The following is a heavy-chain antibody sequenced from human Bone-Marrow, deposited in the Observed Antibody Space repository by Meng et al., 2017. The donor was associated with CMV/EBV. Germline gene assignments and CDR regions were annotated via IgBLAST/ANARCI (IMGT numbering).Heavy chain of an antibody. CDR1: GGSVSRGSYY. D-gene: IGHD5-12*01. CDR3: ARGPLGGYSGYDKIFDY. CDR2: VYHSGNT. V-gene: IGHV4-61*01. J-gene: IGHJ4*02. Sequence: SEPLSLTCTVSGGSVSRGSYYWSWIRQPPGKGLEWIGYVYHSGNTNYNPSLKSRVTISVDTSKNQFSLKLSSVTAADTAVYYCARGPLGGYSGYDKIFDYWGQGTLVTVSS.